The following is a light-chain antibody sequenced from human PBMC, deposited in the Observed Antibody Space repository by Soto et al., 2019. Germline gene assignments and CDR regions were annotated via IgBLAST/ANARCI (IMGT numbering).Light chain of an antibody. V-gene: IGKV1-5*01. Sequence: DIQMTQSPSTLSASVGDRVTITCRASQSISSWWAWHQQKPGKAPQLLIYDASKSESGVTSRFSGSESGTEFTLTSSSLLPDDLATYFCQQYNTAISFGGGKKVDI. CDR2: DAS. CDR1: QSISSW. CDR3: QQYNTAIS. J-gene: IGKJ4*01.